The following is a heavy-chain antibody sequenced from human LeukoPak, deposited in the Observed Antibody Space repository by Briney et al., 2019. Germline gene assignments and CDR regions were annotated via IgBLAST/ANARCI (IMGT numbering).Heavy chain of an antibody. Sequence: GGSLRLSCAASGFTFSSYGMSWVRQAPGKGLEWVSSISGSGGTTYYADSVKGRFAISRDNSKNTLYLQMNSLRADDTAVYSCAKDPPTVMANAFHIWGQGTMVTVSS. CDR2: ISGSGGTT. CDR1: GFTFSSYG. J-gene: IGHJ3*02. V-gene: IGHV3-23*01. D-gene: IGHD5-18*01. CDR3: AKDPPTVMANAFHI.